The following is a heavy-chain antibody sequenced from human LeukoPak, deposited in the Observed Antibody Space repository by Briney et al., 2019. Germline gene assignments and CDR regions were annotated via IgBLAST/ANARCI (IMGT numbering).Heavy chain of an antibody. CDR1: GFTFSTYW. CDR3: ATDVPAASISGY. CDR2: ISSDGSNT. Sequence: GGSLRLSCAASGFTFSTYWMHWVGQDPGTGLVWVSLISSDGSNTNYADSVKGRFTISRDNAKNTLYLQMNSLRAEDTAVYYCATDVPAASISGYWGQGTLVTVSS. D-gene: IGHD2-2*01. J-gene: IGHJ4*02. V-gene: IGHV3-74*01.